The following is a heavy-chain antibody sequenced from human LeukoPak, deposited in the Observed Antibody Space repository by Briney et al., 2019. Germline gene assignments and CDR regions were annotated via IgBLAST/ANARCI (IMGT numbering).Heavy chain of an antibody. CDR3: ARESTRYSYGYGY. V-gene: IGHV1-2*02. Sequence: ASVKVSCKASGYTFTGYYMHWVRQAPGQGLEWMGWINPNSGGANYAQKFQGRVTMTRDTSISTAYMELSRLRSDDTAVCYCARESTRYSYGYGYWGQGTLVTVSS. J-gene: IGHJ4*02. D-gene: IGHD5-18*01. CDR2: INPNSGGA. CDR1: GYTFTGYY.